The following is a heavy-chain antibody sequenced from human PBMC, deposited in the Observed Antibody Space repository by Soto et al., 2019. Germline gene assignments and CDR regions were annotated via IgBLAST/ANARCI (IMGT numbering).Heavy chain of an antibody. V-gene: IGHV1-18*04. D-gene: IGHD2-15*01. CDR1: GYTFISHG. CDR2: MSGKNGNT. J-gene: IGHJ6*02. Sequence: QVQLVQSGVEVKKPAASVKVSCKASGYTFISHGISWVRQAPGQGREWLGWMSGKNGNTNYAQKLQGRVTLTTDTSTSTAYMELRSLRSDDTAVYYCARVSSSIVVVPDYGMDVWGQGTTVTVSS. CDR3: ARVSSSIVVVPDYGMDV.